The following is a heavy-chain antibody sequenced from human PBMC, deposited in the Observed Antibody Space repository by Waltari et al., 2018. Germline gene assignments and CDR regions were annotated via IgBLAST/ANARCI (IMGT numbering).Heavy chain of an antibody. Sequence: QVQLLESGGRVVQPGGSLRLSCATSGLIFNTYGMTRVRQTPSKGLEGVAFISYVGSFKDYADPVNGRFSISRDNSKNTLYLQMNDLRPEDTALYYCAKDGDYSLPGYDAFDIWGQGTMVTVSP. D-gene: IGHD4-17*01. J-gene: IGHJ3*02. V-gene: IGHV3-30*02. CDR3: AKDGDYSLPGYDAFDI. CDR1: GLIFNTYG. CDR2: ISYVGSFK.